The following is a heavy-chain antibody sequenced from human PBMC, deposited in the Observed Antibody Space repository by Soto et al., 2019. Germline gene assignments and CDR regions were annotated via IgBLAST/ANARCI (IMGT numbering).Heavy chain of an antibody. CDR2: TNGNLGTG. J-gene: IGHJ4*02. Sequence: QVQLVQSGAEVKKPGSSVKISCKASGGTFINCIFSWVRQAPGQGLEWMGGTNGNLGTGNYAQKFRGRLTITTDISTTTVYMELSSLTSEDTAVYYCARRDSHGYFRYFDNWGQGTLVTVSS. D-gene: IGHD4-17*01. CDR1: GGTFINCI. CDR3: ARRDSHGYFRYFDN. V-gene: IGHV1-69*16.